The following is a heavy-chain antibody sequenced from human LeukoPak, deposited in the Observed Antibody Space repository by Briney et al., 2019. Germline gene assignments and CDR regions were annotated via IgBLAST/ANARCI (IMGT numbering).Heavy chain of an antibody. CDR1: GFTFSRYS. Sequence: PGGSLRLSCAASGFTFSRYSMNWVRQAPGKGLEWVSSISISSNYIYYADSVKGRFTISRDNAKNSLYLQMNSLRAEDTAVYYCARVYRRYFDYWGQGTLVTVSS. J-gene: IGHJ4*02. CDR2: ISISSNYI. D-gene: IGHD1-14*01. V-gene: IGHV3-21*01. CDR3: ARVYRRYFDY.